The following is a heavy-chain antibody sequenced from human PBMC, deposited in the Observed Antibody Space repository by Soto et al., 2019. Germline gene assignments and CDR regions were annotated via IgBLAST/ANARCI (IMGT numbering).Heavy chain of an antibody. J-gene: IGHJ4*02. CDR1: GFTFSSDW. V-gene: IGHV3-74*01. Sequence: GGALRLSCAASGFTFSSDWMNWVRQGRGKGLVWVSRISGDGRTTSHADSVKGRFTISRDNAKNTLYLQMNSLRVEDTAVYYCARGVPNCSSSSCYFDFWGQGILVTVSS. CDR3: ARGVPNCSSSSCYFDF. D-gene: IGHD2-2*01. CDR2: ISGDGRTT.